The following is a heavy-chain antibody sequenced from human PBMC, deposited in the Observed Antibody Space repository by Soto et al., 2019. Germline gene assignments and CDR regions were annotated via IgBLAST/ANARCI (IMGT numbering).Heavy chain of an antibody. CDR2: IWYDGSNK. CDR3: ARAGGSSIFGVVMDY. V-gene: IGHV3-33*01. CDR1: GFTFSSYG. D-gene: IGHD3-3*01. Sequence: GGSLRLSCAASGFTFSSYGMHWVRQAPGKGLEWVAVIWYDGSNKYYADSVKGRFTISRDNSKNTLYLQMNSLRAEDMAVYYFARAGGSSIFGVVMDYWGQGTLVTVSS. J-gene: IGHJ4*02.